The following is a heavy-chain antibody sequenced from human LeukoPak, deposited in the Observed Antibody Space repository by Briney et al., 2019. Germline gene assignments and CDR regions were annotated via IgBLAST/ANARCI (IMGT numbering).Heavy chain of an antibody. CDR3: ARWVDGGSRGTVRWFDP. D-gene: IGHD4-23*01. V-gene: IGHV1-18*01. CDR1: SYTFTSHD. CDR2: ISTYNGNT. Sequence: ASVTVSCKASSYTFTSHDISWVRQAPGQGLEWMGWISTYNGNTNYAQKLQGRVTTTTDTSTSTAYMELRSLRSDDTAVYYCARWVDGGSRGTVRWFDPWGQGTLVTVSS. J-gene: IGHJ5*02.